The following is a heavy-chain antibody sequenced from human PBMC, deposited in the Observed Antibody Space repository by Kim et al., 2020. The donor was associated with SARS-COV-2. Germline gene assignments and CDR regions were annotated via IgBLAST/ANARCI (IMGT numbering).Heavy chain of an antibody. CDR2: IYYSGST. CDR3: ARRGGAGRAFDI. J-gene: IGHJ3*02. CDR1: GGSGTSGTYY. D-gene: IGHD4-17*01. Sequence: SETLSLTCNVSGGSGTSGTYYWSWIRQPPGQGLEWIGYIYYSGSTNYNPSLKSRVTISVDTSKNQFSLKLNSLTAADTAVYYCARRGGAGRAFDIWGQGTMVTVSS. V-gene: IGHV4-61*01.